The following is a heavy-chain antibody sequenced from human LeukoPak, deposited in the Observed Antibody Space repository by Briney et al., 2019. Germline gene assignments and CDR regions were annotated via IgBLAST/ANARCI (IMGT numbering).Heavy chain of an antibody. V-gene: IGHV3-7*03. CDR3: ARLSVLRTYYYDSSGYRPLENWFDP. CDR1: GFTFSNYW. CDR2: MKQDGSEQ. Sequence: PGGSLRLSCTASGFTFSNYWMSWVRQAPGKGLEWVANMKQDGSEQYYVDSMKGRFTISRDNAKNSLYLQINSLKASDTAMYYCARLSVLRTYYYDSSGYRPLENWFDPWGQGTLVTVPS. J-gene: IGHJ5*02. D-gene: IGHD3-22*01.